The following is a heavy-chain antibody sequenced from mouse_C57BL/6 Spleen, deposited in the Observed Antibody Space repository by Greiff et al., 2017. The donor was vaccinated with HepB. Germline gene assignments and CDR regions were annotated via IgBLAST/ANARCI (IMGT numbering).Heavy chain of an antibody. CDR1: GYSITSGYG. V-gene: IGHV3-2*02. D-gene: IGHD1-2*01. Sequence: EVQGVESGPGLVKPSQSLSLTCTVTGYSITSGYGWNWIRQFPGNKLEWMGYISYSGSTNYNPSLKSRISITRDTSKNQFFLQLNSVTTEDTATYDCARTARIKYWGQGTTLTVSS. CDR3: ARTARIKY. J-gene: IGHJ2*01. CDR2: ISYSGST.